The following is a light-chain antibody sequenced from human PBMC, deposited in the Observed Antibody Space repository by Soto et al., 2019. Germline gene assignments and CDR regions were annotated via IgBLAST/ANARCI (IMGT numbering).Light chain of an antibody. CDR1: QSLLHSNGYNF. Sequence: DIVMTQSPLSLPVTPGEAASISCRSSQSLLHSNGYNFLDWYLQKPGQSPQILINLGSNRSSGVPDRFSGSGSGTDFTPTISRVEAEDVGVYYCMQALQSPRTFGQGTKVEIK. J-gene: IGKJ1*01. V-gene: IGKV2-28*01. CDR2: LGS. CDR3: MQALQSPRT.